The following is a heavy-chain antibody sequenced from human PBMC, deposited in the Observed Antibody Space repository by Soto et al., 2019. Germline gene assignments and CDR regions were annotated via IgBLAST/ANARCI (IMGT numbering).Heavy chain of an antibody. V-gene: IGHV4-30-4*01. D-gene: IGHD2-15*01. CDR2: IYYSGST. CDR3: ARFRGRLLRFDP. J-gene: IGHJ5*02. CDR1: GGSISSGDYY. Sequence: PSETLSLTCTVSGGSISSGDYYWSWIRQPPGKGLEWIGYIYYSGSTNYNPSLKSRVTISVDTSKNQFSLKLSSVTAADTAVYYCARFRGRLLRFDPWGQGTLVTVSS.